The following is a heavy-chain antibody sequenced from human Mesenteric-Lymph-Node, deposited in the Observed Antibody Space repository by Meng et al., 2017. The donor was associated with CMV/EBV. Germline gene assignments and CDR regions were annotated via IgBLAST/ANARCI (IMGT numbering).Heavy chain of an antibody. D-gene: IGHD3-3*01. Sequence: SETLSLTCTVSGGSISSTTYYWGWIRQSPGKGLEWIGSIYYTGSTNYNPSLKSRVTISVDTSKNQFSLKLSSVTAADTAVYYCARVNRQYDFWSGYVHAFDIWGQGTMVTVSS. CDR3: ARVNRQYDFWSGYVHAFDI. J-gene: IGHJ3*02. V-gene: IGHV4-39*07. CDR2: IYYTGST. CDR1: GGSISSTTYY.